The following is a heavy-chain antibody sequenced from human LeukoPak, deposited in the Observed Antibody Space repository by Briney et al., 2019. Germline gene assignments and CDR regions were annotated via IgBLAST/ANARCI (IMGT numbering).Heavy chain of an antibody. CDR1: GGSISSGDYY. CDR3: ARGGQWLIPTDY. Sequence: SETLSLTCTVSGGSISSGDYYWSWIRQPPGKGLEWIGYIYYSGSTNYNPSLKSRVTISVDTSKNQFSLKLSSVTAADTAVYYCARGGQWLIPTDYWGQGTLVTVSS. CDR2: IYYSGST. D-gene: IGHD6-19*01. J-gene: IGHJ4*02. V-gene: IGHV4-61*08.